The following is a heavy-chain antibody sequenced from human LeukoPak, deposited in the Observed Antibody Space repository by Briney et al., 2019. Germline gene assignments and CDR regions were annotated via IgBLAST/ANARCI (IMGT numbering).Heavy chain of an antibody. CDR2: INSDGSST. V-gene: IGHV3-74*01. CDR1: GFTFSSYW. J-gene: IGHJ4*02. CDR3: ASRSRSSSVDY. Sequence: PGGSLGLSCAASGFTFSSYWMHWVRQAPGKGLVWVSRINSDGSSTSYADSVKGRVTISRDNAKNTLYLQMNSLRAEDTAVYYCASRSRSSSVDYWGQGTLVTVSS. D-gene: IGHD6-6*01.